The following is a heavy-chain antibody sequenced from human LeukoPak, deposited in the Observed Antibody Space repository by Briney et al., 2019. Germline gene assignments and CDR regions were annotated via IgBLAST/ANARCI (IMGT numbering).Heavy chain of an antibody. D-gene: IGHD2-21*02. CDR2: MYHGGSP. CDR3: VRGGRTAGDYFDS. J-gene: IGHJ4*02. V-gene: IGHV4-38-2*01. CDR1: GYSISSGYY. Sequence: SETLSLTCAVSGYSISSGYYWGWIRQPPGKGLEWIASMYHGGSPYYNPSLKGRVTISLDTSKNQFSLKLSSVTAADTAVYYCVRGGRTAGDYFDSWGQGTLVTVSS.